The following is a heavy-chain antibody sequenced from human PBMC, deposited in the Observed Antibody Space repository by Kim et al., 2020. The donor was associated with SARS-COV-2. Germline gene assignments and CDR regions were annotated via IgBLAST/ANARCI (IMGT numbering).Heavy chain of an antibody. D-gene: IGHD1-20*01. V-gene: IGHV3-48*02. CDR3: ARDWWLTGTTGGFDS. CDR1: GFSFSTYS. J-gene: IGHJ4*01. Sequence: GGSLRLSCAASGFSFSTYSMNWVRQAPGKGLEWVSYISRTSSTIYYADSVKGRFTISRDNAKNSLYLQMNSLRDEDTAVYYCARDWWLTGTTGGFDSCGHGTLITVSS. CDR2: ISRTSSTI.